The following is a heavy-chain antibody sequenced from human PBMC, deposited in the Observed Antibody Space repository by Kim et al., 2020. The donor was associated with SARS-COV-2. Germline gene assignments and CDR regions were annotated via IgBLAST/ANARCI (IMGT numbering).Heavy chain of an antibody. CDR2: IIPIFGTA. J-gene: IGHJ5*02. Sequence: SVKVSCKASGGTFSSYAISWVRQAPGQGLEWMGGIIPIFGTANYAQKFQGRVTITADESTSTAYMELSSLRSEDTAVYYCALGGSRLNWFDPWCQGTLVTVSP. CDR3: ALGGSRLNWFDP. V-gene: IGHV1-69*13. D-gene: IGHD3-16*01. CDR1: GGTFSSYA.